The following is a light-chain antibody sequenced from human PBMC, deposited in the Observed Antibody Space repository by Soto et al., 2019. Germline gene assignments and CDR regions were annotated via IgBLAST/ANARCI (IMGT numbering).Light chain of an antibody. CDR3: HSRA. CDR1: QTISRW. Sequence: EIQRTQSLSTLSASLGDRVTITCRASQTISRWLAWYQQKPGRAPKLLIYDASTLESGVPSRFSGSGSETEFTLTISRLQPDDFATYFCHSRAFGQGTRLEIK. V-gene: IGKV1-5*01. CDR2: DAS. J-gene: IGKJ5*01.